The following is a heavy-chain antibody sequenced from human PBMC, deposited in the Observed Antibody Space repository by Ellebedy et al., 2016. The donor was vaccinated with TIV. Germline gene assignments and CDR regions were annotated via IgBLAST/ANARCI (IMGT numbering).Heavy chain of an antibody. J-gene: IGHJ4*02. Sequence: GESLKISCAASGFTFSRNWMSWVRQAPGKGLEWVSAISGSGGSTYYADSVKGRFTISRDNSKNTLYLQMNSLRAEDTAVYYCAKDPGNWNPQYFDYWGQGTLVTVSS. D-gene: IGHD1-1*01. CDR1: GFTFSRNW. CDR3: AKDPGNWNPQYFDY. CDR2: ISGSGGST. V-gene: IGHV3-23*01.